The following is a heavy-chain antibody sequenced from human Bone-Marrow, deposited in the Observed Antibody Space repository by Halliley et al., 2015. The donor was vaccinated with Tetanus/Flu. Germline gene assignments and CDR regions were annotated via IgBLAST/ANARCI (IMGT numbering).Heavy chain of an antibody. CDR1: GGSISSGGYY. D-gene: IGHD5-18*01. CDR3: ARDRGDTAMTDY. CDR2: IYYSGST. V-gene: IGHV4-31*03. J-gene: IGHJ4*02. Sequence: TLSLTCTVSGGSISSGGYYWSWIRQHPGTGLEWIGYIYYSGSTYYNPSLKSRVSTSIDTSKNQFSLKLSSVTAADTAVYYCARDRGDTAMTDYWGPGTLVTVSS.